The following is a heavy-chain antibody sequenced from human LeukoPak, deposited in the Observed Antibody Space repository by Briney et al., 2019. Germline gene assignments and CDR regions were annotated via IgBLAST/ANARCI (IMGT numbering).Heavy chain of an antibody. CDR2: IYHSGST. CDR1: GYSISRGYY. J-gene: IGHJ4*02. CDR3: ARQGRYSSSSY. V-gene: IGHV4-38-2*01. D-gene: IGHD6-6*01. Sequence: SETLSLTCAVSGYSISRGYYWGWIRQPPGKGLEWIGSIYHSGSTYYNPSLKSRVTISVDTSKNQFSLKLSSVTAADTAVYYCARQGRYSSSSYWGQGTLVTVSS.